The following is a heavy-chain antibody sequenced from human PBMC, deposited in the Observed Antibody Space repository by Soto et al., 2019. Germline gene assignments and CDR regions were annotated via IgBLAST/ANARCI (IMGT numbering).Heavy chain of an antibody. Sequence: ASVKVSCKASGGTFSSYAISWVRQAPGQGLEWMGGIIPIFGTANYAQKFQGRVTITADESTSTAYMELSSLRSEYTAVYYCARDVIAVAGTFDYWGQGTLVTVSS. J-gene: IGHJ4*02. CDR3: ARDVIAVAGTFDY. D-gene: IGHD6-19*01. CDR1: GGTFSSYA. CDR2: IIPIFGTA. V-gene: IGHV1-69*13.